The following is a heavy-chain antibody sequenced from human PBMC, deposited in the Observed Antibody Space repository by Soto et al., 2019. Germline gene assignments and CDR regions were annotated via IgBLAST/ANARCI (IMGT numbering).Heavy chain of an antibody. Sequence: TVGSLRLSCAASVFTFSSYGMHWVRQSPGKWLEWVAVISYDGSNKYYADSVKGRFTISRDNSKNTLYLQMNSLRAEDTAVYYCAKEGSGGSYPHYHYGMDVWDQGTMVTVSS. J-gene: IGHJ6*02. D-gene: IGHD1-26*01. CDR2: ISYDGSNK. V-gene: IGHV3-30*18. CDR1: VFTFSSYG. CDR3: AKEGSGGSYPHYHYGMDV.